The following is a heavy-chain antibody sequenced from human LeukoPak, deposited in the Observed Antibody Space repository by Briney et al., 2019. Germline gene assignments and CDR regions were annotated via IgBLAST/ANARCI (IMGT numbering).Heavy chain of an antibody. CDR2: ISAYNGNT. V-gene: IGHV1-18*01. CDR3: ARVGSGYCSGGSCQTIDY. CDR1: GYTFTSYG. J-gene: IGHJ4*02. D-gene: IGHD2-15*01. Sequence: ASVKVSCKASGYTFTSYGISWVRQAPGQGLECMGWISAYNGNTNYAQKLQGRVTMTTDTSTSTAYMELRSLRSDDTAVYYCARVGSGYCSGGSCQTIDYWGQGTLVTVSS.